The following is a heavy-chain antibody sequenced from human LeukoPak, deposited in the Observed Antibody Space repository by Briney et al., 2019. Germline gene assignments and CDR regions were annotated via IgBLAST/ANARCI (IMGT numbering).Heavy chain of an antibody. D-gene: IGHD2-8*01. CDR1: GFTFSSSP. CDR3: AKDGVLDY. J-gene: IGHJ4*02. CDR2: FAGSGGGT. Sequence: PGGSLRLSCAASGFTFSSSPMSWVRQAPGKGLDWVSGFAGSGGGTFYADSVKGRFTISRDNSKNTLYLQMNSLRAEDTAVYYCAKDGVLDYWGQGTLVTVSS. V-gene: IGHV3-23*01.